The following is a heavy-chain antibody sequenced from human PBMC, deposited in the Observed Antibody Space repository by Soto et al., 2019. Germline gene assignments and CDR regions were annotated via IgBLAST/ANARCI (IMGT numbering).Heavy chain of an antibody. CDR2: LPEIGTNT. V-gene: IGHV3-23*01. D-gene: IGHD1-26*01. CDR1: GLTFCNYA. J-gene: IGHJ4*02. Sequence: GGSLRVSFAASGLTFCNYAMSWSPQARGKGLEWVSALPEIGTNTYYADSVKGRFTISRDNSKNTLFLQINNLRAGDTAVYYCAKKSGVGATWYFDYWGQGTLVTVSS. CDR3: AKKSGVGATWYFDY.